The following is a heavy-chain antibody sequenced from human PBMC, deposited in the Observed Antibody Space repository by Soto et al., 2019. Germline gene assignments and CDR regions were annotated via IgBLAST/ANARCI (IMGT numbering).Heavy chain of an antibody. D-gene: IGHD2-2*02. J-gene: IGHJ4*02. V-gene: IGHV1-3*01. CDR1: GYTFTNYA. Sequence: GASVKVSCKASGYTFTNYAIHWVRQAPGQRLEWMGWINAGNSYTKYSQKFQDRVTITRDTTANSAYMALSSLISEDTAVYYCARAGDDCSTTSCYIIEYWGQGTLVTVSS. CDR3: ARAGDDCSTTSCYIIEY. CDR2: INAGNSYT.